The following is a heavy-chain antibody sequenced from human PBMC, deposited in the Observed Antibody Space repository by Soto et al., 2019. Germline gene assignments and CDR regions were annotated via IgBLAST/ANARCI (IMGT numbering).Heavy chain of an antibody. D-gene: IGHD2-15*01. CDR2: IIPIFGTA. J-gene: IGHJ6*02. Sequence: ASVTVSCKASVGTFSSYAISWVRQAPGQGLEWMGGIIPIFGTANYAQKFQGRVTITADKSTSTAYMELSSLRSEDTAVYYCALAATPNPYYYYYGMDVWGQGTTVTVSS. CDR3: ALAATPNPYYYYYGMDV. CDR1: VGTFSSYA. V-gene: IGHV1-69*06.